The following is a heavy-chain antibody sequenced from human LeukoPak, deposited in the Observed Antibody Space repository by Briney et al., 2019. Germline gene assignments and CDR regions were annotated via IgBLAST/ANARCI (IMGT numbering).Heavy chain of an antibody. J-gene: IGHJ4*02. CDR1: GYTFTSYG. CDR3: ARDVYSSGWGSIDY. CDR2: ISAYNGNT. V-gene: IGHV1-18*01. D-gene: IGHD6-19*01. Sequence: SVKVSCKASGYTFTSYGISWVRQAPGQGLEWMGWISAYNGNTNYAQKLQGRVTMTTDTSTSTAYMELRSLRSDDTAVYYCARDVYSSGWGSIDYWGQGTLVTVSS.